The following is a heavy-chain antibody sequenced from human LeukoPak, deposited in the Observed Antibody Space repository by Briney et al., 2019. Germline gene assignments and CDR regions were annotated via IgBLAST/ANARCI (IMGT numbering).Heavy chain of an antibody. CDR1: GYTFTSYD. CDR3: ARFGLTTWENY. D-gene: IGHD1-26*01. Sequence: GASVKVSCKASGYTFTSYDINWVRQAPGQGLEWMGWMNPNSGNTDYTQKFQGRVAMTRNTSISTAYMELSSLTSDDTAVYYCARFGLTTWENYWGQGTLVTVSS. V-gene: IGHV1-8*01. CDR2: MNPNSGNT. J-gene: IGHJ4*02.